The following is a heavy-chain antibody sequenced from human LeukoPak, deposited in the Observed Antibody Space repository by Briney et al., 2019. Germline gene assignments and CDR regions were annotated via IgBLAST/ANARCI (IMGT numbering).Heavy chain of an antibody. Sequence: PSQTLSLTCTVSGGSFSSGLYYWTWIRQPAGKGLEWIGRIYISGSTNYNPSLKSRVTISRDTSKNEFSLKLSSVTAADTAVYYCARDSRRDDYNLDYWGRGTLVTVSS. CDR3: ARDSRRDDYNLDY. CDR2: IYISGST. D-gene: IGHD5-24*01. J-gene: IGHJ4*02. CDR1: GGSFSSGLYY. V-gene: IGHV4-61*02.